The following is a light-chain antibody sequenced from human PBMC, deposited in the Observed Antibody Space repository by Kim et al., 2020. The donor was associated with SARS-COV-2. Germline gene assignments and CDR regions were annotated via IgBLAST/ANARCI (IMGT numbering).Light chain of an antibody. CDR2: SNN. J-gene: IGLJ2*01. CDR1: SSNIGSNT. CDR3: AAWDDSLKGVV. Sequence: ELTQPPSASGTPGQRVTISCSGSSSNIGSNTVNWYQQLPGTAPKLLIYSNNQRPSGVPDRFSGPKSGTSASLAISGLQSEDEADYYCAAWDDSLKGVVFGGGTQLTVL. V-gene: IGLV1-44*01.